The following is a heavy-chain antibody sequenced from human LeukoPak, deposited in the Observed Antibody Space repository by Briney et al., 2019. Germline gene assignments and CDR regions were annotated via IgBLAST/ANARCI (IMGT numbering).Heavy chain of an antibody. D-gene: IGHD3-10*01. Sequence: SETLSLTCAVYGGSFSEYYWSWIRQPPGKGLEWIGEINHSGSTNYNPSLKSRVTISVDTSKNQFSLKLSSVTAADTAVYYCARRKNTAIAMVRGVRGGLNWFDPWGQGTLVTVSS. CDR3: ARRKNTAIAMVRGVRGGLNWFDP. CDR2: INHSGST. J-gene: IGHJ5*02. V-gene: IGHV4-34*01. CDR1: GGSFSEYY.